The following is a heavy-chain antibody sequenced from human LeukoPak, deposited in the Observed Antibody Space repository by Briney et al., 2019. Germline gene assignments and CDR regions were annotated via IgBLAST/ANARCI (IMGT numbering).Heavy chain of an antibody. CDR3: ARDYLPAAAIRGSKDAFDI. D-gene: IGHD2-2*01. J-gene: IGHJ3*02. CDR1: GYTFTSYY. CDR2: INPSGGST. Sequence: ASVKVSCKASGYTFTSYYMHWVRQAPGQGLEWMGIINPSGGSTSYAQKFQGRVTMTRDTSTSTVYMELSSLRSEDTAVYYCARDYLPAAAIRGSKDAFDIWGQGTMVTVSS. V-gene: IGHV1-46*01.